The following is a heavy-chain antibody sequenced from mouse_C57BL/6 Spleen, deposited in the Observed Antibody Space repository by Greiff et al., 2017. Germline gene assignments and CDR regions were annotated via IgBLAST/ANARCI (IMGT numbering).Heavy chain of an antibody. Sequence: VQLQQSDAELVKPGASVKLSCKVSGYTFTDHTIHWMKQRPEQGLDWIGYIYPRDGSTKYNEKFKGKDTLTADKSSSTAYMQLNSLTSEDSAVYFCARVYGSSPFDDWGQGTTLTASS. J-gene: IGHJ2*01. D-gene: IGHD1-1*01. CDR2: IYPRDGST. CDR3: ARVYGSSPFDD. V-gene: IGHV1-78*01. CDR1: GYTFTDHT.